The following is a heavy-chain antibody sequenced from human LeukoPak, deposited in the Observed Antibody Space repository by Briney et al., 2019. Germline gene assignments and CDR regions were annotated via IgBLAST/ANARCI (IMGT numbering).Heavy chain of an antibody. CDR2: INHSGST. CDR3: ARLRRNLSSGYPKPNYYYYYGMDV. V-gene: IGHV4-34*01. J-gene: IGHJ6*02. Sequence: SETLSLTCAVYGGSFSGYYWSWIRQPPGKGLEWIGEINHSGSTNYNPSLKSRVTISVDTSKNQFSLKLSSVTAADTAVYYCARLRRNLSSGYPKPNYYYYYGMDVWGQGTTATVSS. D-gene: IGHD3-22*01. CDR1: GGSFSGYY.